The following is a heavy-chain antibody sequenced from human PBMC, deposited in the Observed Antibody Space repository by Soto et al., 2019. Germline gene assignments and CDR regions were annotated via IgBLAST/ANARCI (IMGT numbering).Heavy chain of an antibody. J-gene: IGHJ4*02. Sequence: SVQVSCKASGGTFSRSAISWVRQAPGQRLEWMGGFVSIFATTDYAQKFQGRVAMTRDTSISTAYMELSRLRSDDTAVYYCARDHDCSSTSCYLFRFDYWGQGTLVTVSS. D-gene: IGHD2-2*01. CDR2: FVSIFATT. V-gene: IGHV1-69*05. CDR1: GGTFSRSA. CDR3: ARDHDCSSTSCYLFRFDY.